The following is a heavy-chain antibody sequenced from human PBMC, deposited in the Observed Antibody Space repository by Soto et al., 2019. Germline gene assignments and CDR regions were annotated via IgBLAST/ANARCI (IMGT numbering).Heavy chain of an antibody. CDR3: TCIFSGGYGYGFYYYGMDV. CDR2: IYYSGST. J-gene: IGHJ6*02. CDR1: GGSISSSSYY. V-gene: IGHV4-39*01. D-gene: IGHD5-18*01. Sequence: SETLSLTCTVSGGSISSSSYYWGWIRQPPGKGLEWIGSIYYSGSTYYNPSLKSRVTISVDTSKSQFSLKLSSVTATDTAVYYCTCIFSGGYGYGFYYYGMDVWGQGTTVTVSS.